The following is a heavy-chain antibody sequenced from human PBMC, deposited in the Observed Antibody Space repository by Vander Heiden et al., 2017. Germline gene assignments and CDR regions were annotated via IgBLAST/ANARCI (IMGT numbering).Heavy chain of an antibody. V-gene: IGHV3-23*01. CDR1: GLTWSSYA. Sequence: EVQLLESGGGLVQPGGSLRLSCAASGLTWSSYAMSGVRQAPGKGLEWVSAISGSGGSTYYADSVKGRFTISRDNSKNTLYLQMNSLRAEDTAVYYCAKDDGSSWYGMDVWGQGTTVTVSS. CDR2: ISGSGGST. D-gene: IGHD6-13*01. J-gene: IGHJ6*02. CDR3: AKDDGSSWYGMDV.